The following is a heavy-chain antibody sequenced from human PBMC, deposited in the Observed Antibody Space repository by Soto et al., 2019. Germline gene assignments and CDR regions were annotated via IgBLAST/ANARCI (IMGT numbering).Heavy chain of an antibody. CDR1: GFSVSSNY. D-gene: IGHD1-26*01. CDR3: ARHRHPRGTVGATSPLDP. Sequence: GPLRLSCAISGFSVSSNYLSWVRQAPGKGLEWVSVHYSGGSTHYADSVQGRFTISRDKSNNTLYLQMRRVRAEDTAVYFCARHRHPRGTVGATSPLDPWGQGTQVTVSS. CDR2: HYSGGST. V-gene: IGHV3-53*01. J-gene: IGHJ5*02.